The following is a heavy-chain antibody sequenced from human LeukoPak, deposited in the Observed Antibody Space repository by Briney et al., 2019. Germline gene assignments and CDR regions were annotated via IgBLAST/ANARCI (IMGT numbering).Heavy chain of an antibody. CDR3: ARGFSGYCSGGSCYLNPFSYYYYMDV. V-gene: IGHV1-8*03. J-gene: IGHJ6*03. Sequence: ASVKVSCKASGYTFTGYYMHWVRQATGQGLEWMGWMNPNSGNTGYAQKFQGRVTITRNTSISTAYVELSSLRSEDTAVYYCARGFSGYCSGGSCYLNPFSYYYYMDVWGKGTTVTVSS. CDR1: GYTFTGYY. CDR2: MNPNSGNT. D-gene: IGHD2-15*01.